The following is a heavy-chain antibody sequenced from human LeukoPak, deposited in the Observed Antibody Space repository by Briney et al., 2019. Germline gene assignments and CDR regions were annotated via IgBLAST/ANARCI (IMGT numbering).Heavy chain of an antibody. V-gene: IGHV3-23*01. CDR3: AKDRISGQGGAARILDY. CDR1: DSNIGTYA. Sequence: PGGSLRLSCGAPDSNIGTYAVTWVRQVPGKGLELGSGMSGGGLSTYYARSVKGRFTISRDTSKNTFYLEMNSLGADDTALYYCAKDRISGQGGAARILDYWGQGILVTVSS. CDR2: MSGGGLST. J-gene: IGHJ4*02. D-gene: IGHD6-6*01.